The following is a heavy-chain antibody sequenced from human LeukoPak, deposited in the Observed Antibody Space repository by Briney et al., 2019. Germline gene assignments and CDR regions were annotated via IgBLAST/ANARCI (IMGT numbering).Heavy chain of an antibody. V-gene: IGHV1-8*01. D-gene: IGHD4-17*01. J-gene: IGHJ4*02. CDR2: MSPDSGYT. Sequence: ASVKVSCKASGYTFTSYDITWVRQATGQGLEWMGWMSPDSGYTGYAQTFQGRVTLTRNTSVSTAFMELRSLRSDDTAVYYCARERGYGDYIFDYWGQGTLVTVSS. CDR1: GYTFTSYD. CDR3: ARERGYGDYIFDY.